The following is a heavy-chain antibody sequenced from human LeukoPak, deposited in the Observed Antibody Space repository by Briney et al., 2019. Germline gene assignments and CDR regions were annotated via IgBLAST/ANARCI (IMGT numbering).Heavy chain of an antibody. Sequence: KASETLSLTCTVSGASISSGGYYWSWIRQHPGKGLEWIGYIYYSGNTYYNPSLKSRVTISVDTSKNQFSLKLSSVTAADTAVYYCARTYGDYVYYFDYWGQGTLVTVSS. CDR1: GASISSGGYY. CDR2: IYYSGNT. CDR3: ARTYGDYVYYFDY. D-gene: IGHD4-17*01. V-gene: IGHV4-31*03. J-gene: IGHJ4*02.